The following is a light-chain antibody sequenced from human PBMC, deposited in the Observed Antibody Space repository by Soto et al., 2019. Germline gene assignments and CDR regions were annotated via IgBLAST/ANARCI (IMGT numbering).Light chain of an antibody. CDR2: HAS. V-gene: IGKV3-15*01. CDR3: QHHFNWPPFA. CDR1: QSVGTS. Sequence: IVMTQSPATLSVSPGESATLSCRASQSVGTSLAWYQHKPGQAPRLLIYHASTRATAVPARFSGSGSGTEFTLTISSLQSEDFAVYYCQHHFNWPPFAFAPGTKLEI. J-gene: IGKJ2*01.